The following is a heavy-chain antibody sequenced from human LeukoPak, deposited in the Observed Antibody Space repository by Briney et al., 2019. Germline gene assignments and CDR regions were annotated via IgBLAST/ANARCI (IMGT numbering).Heavy chain of an antibody. CDR2: MYYSGST. D-gene: IGHD3-22*01. CDR1: GGSISSGDYY. Sequence: PSQTLSLTCTVSGGSISSGDYYWSWIRQPPGKGLEWIGYMYYSGSTYYNPSLKSRVTISLDTSKNQFSLKLNSVTAADTAVYYCTRPYYYDSRIDPWGQGTLVTVSS. V-gene: IGHV4-30-4*01. CDR3: TRPYYYDSRIDP. J-gene: IGHJ5*02.